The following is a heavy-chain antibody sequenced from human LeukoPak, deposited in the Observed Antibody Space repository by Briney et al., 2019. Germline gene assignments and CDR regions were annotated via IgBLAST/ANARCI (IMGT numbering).Heavy chain of an antibody. V-gene: IGHV1-69*05. Sequence: SVKVSCKASGGTFSSYAISWVRQAPGQGLEWMGGIIPIFGTANYAQKFQGRVTITTDESTSTAYMELSSPRSEDTAVYYCARSIGYCSSTSCYLGFDPWGQGTLVTVSS. D-gene: IGHD2-2*01. CDR3: ARSIGYCSSTSCYLGFDP. J-gene: IGHJ5*02. CDR2: IIPIFGTA. CDR1: GGTFSSYA.